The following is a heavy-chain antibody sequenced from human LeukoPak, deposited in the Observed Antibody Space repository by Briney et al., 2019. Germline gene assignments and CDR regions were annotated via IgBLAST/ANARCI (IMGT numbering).Heavy chain of an antibody. Sequence: SETLSLTCAVYGGSFSGYYWSWIRQPPGKGLEWIGEINHSGSTNYNPSLKSRVTISVDTSKNQFSLKLSSVTAADTAVYYCARGVVVVAAKGSTDAFDIWGQGTMVTASS. CDR3: ARGVVVVAAKGSTDAFDI. J-gene: IGHJ3*02. CDR1: GGSFSGYY. D-gene: IGHD2-15*01. V-gene: IGHV4-34*01. CDR2: INHSGST.